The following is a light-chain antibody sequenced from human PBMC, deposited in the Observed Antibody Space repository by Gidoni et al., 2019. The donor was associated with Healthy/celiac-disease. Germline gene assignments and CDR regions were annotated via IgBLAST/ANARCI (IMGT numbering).Light chain of an antibody. Sequence: SYELTQPPSLSGSPGQTARITCSGDALPKQYAYWYQQKPGQAPVLVIYKDSERPSGIPERFSGSSSGTTVTLTISGVQAEDEADYYCQSADSSGTYRVFGGGTKLTVL. CDR2: KDS. V-gene: IGLV3-25*03. J-gene: IGLJ3*02. CDR1: ALPKQY. CDR3: QSADSSGTYRV.